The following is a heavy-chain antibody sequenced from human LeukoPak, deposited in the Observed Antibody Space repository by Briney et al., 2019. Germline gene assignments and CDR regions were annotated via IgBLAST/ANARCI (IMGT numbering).Heavy chain of an antibody. V-gene: IGHV3-74*01. CDR2: INSNGSTT. Sequence: PGGSLRLSCAASGFTFGSYWMHWVRQAPGKGLVWVSRINSNGSTTNYADSVNGRITTSSAYTKNTLYLQMNMLSGEDAVVYCWGRECYGSASRSFDYWGQGSLVTVSS. D-gene: IGHD6-6*01. CDR1: GFTFGSYW. CDR3: GRECYGSASRSFDY. J-gene: IGHJ4*02.